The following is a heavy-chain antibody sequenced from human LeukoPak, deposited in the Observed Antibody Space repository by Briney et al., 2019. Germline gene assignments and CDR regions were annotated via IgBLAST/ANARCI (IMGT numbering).Heavy chain of an antibody. CDR2: IIPIFGTA. CDR3: ARGETTVTPYYYYYMDV. V-gene: IGHV1-69*05. D-gene: IGHD4-17*01. J-gene: IGHJ6*03. Sequence: SVKVSCKASGGTFSSYAISWVRQAPGQGLEWMGRIIPIFGTANYAQKFQGRVTITTDESTSTAYMELSSLRSEDTAVYYCARGETTVTPYYYYYMDVWGKGTAVTVSS. CDR1: GGTFSSYA.